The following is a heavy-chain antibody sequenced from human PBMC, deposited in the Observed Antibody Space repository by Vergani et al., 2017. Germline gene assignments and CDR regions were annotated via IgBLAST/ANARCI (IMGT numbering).Heavy chain of an antibody. D-gene: IGHD6-19*01. Sequence: QVQLQESGPGLVKYSETLSLTCSVSFDSIRNLYCNWIRHPPGKGLEWIRSIHYSENTNYNPSLKTRVTISVDTSKSQYSLTLTSVTAAATAVYYCASDTHSGQRADRWGQGILVTVTS. CDR2: IHYSENT. V-gene: IGHV4-59*11. CDR1: FDSIRNLY. CDR3: ASDTHSGQRADR. J-gene: IGHJ5*02.